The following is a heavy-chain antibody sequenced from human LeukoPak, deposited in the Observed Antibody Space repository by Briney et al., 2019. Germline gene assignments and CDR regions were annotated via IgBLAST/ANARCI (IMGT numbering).Heavy chain of an antibody. CDR3: AKRFRNAYVDI. D-gene: IGHD1-14*01. Sequence: PGGSLRLSCAASGFTVSNHYMSWVRQAPGKGLEWVSVIYSGGDTYYADSVKGRFTISRDNSKNTLYLQMNSLRAEDTAVYYCAKRFRNAYVDIWGQGTMVTVSS. V-gene: IGHV3-66*04. CDR1: GFTVSNHY. J-gene: IGHJ3*02. CDR2: IYSGGDT.